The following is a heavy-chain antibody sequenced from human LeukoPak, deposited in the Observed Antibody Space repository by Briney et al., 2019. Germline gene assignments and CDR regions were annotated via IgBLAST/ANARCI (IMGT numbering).Heavy chain of an antibody. CDR1: GGSFSGYY. Sequence: PSETLSLTCAVYGGSFSGYYWSWIRQPPGKGLEWIGEINHSGSTNYNPSLKSRATISVDTSKNQFSLKLSSVTAADTAVYYCARWSVRAVAGPTGFDYWGQGTLVTVSS. CDR2: INHSGST. J-gene: IGHJ4*02. D-gene: IGHD6-19*01. V-gene: IGHV4-34*01. CDR3: ARWSVRAVAGPTGFDY.